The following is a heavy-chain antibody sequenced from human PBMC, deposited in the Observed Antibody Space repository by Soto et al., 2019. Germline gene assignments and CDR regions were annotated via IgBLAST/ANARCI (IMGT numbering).Heavy chain of an antibody. CDR1: GGSISSSRYY. CDR3: ARQGAVAAFDY. V-gene: IGHV4-39*01. CDR2: IYYSGST. Sequence: SETLSLTCTVSGGSISSSRYYWGWIRQPPGKGLEWIGSIYYSGSTYYNPSLKSRVTISVDTSKNQFSLKLSSVTAADTAVYYCARQGAVAAFDYWGQGTLVTVSS. J-gene: IGHJ4*02. D-gene: IGHD6-19*01.